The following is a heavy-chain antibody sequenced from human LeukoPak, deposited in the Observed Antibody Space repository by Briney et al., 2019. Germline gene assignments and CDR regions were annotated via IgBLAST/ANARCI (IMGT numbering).Heavy chain of an antibody. J-gene: IGHJ4*02. CDR3: AREAVSYYGSVSLSYYFDF. CDR1: GGSISSYS. V-gene: IGHV4-4*07. CDR2: IYTSGST. D-gene: IGHD3-10*01. Sequence: SETLSLTCTVSGGSISSYSWSWIRQPAGKGLEWIGRIYTSGSTNYNPSLKSRVTISVDKSKNQVSLKLSSVSAADTAVYYCAREAVSYYGSVSLSYYFDFWGQGTLVTVSS.